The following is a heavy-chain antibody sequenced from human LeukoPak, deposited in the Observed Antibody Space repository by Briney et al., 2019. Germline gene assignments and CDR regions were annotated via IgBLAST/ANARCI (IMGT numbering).Heavy chain of an antibody. V-gene: IGHV4-39*01. D-gene: IGHD3-10*01. Sequence: SETLSLTCTVSGGSLSSRSYYWGWIRQPPGKGLEWIGSISYSGSTNYNPSLKSRVTISVDTSKNQFSLKLSPVTAADTAVYYCARQRITMVRGAAASYGWFDPWGQGTLVTVSS. CDR2: ISYSGST. CDR1: GGSLSSRSYY. J-gene: IGHJ5*02. CDR3: ARQRITMVRGAAASYGWFDP.